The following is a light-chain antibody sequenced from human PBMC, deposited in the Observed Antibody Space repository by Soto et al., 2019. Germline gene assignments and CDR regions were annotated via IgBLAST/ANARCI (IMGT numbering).Light chain of an antibody. CDR3: QQYNSYSLFT. V-gene: IGKV1-5*01. J-gene: IGKJ3*01. CDR2: DAS. Sequence: DIQMTQSPSTLSASVGDRVTITCRASQSISTWLAWYQQKPGKAPKLLIYDASSLESGVPSRFSRSGSGTEFTLTISSLQPDDFATYYCQQYNSYSLFTFGPGTKVDIK. CDR1: QSISTW.